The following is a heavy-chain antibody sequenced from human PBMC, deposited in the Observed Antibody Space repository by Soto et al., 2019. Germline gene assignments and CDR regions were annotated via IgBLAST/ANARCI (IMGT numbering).Heavy chain of an antibody. CDR3: ARDFPSYEDFWSVSPSYGMDF. Sequence: PGGSLRLSCAASGFTFSSYEMNWVRQAPWKGLEWVSYISSSGSTIYYADSVKGRFTISRDNAKKSLYLQMNSLRAEDTAVYYCARDFPSYEDFWSVSPSYGMDFWGQGTTVTVSS. CDR2: ISSSGSTI. D-gene: IGHD3-3*01. J-gene: IGHJ6*02. CDR1: GFTFSSYE. V-gene: IGHV3-48*03.